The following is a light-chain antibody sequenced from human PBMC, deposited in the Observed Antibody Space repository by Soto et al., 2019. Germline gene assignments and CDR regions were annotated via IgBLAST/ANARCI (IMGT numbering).Light chain of an antibody. CDR2: DAS. J-gene: IGKJ1*01. CDR3: KQYNSFW. CDR1: QSISNW. Sequence: DIQMTQSPSTLSASVGDRVTITCRASQSISNWLAWYQQKPGKAPKLLIYDASSLESGVPSRFSGSGSGTEFTLTISSLQPDDFATYYCKQYNSFWFGQGTKVEIE. V-gene: IGKV1-5*01.